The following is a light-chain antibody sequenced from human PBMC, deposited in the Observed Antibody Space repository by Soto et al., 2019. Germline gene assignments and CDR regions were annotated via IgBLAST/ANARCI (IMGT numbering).Light chain of an antibody. CDR2: GAS. CDR1: QRVSSN. J-gene: IGKJ2*01. Sequence: EIVMTQSPATLSVSPGERATLSCRASQRVSSNLAWYQQKPGQAPRLLIYGASTRATGIPARFSGSGSGTDFTLTISSLQSEDFAVYYCKQYNNWPLTFGQGTKLEIK. CDR3: KQYNNWPLT. V-gene: IGKV3D-15*01.